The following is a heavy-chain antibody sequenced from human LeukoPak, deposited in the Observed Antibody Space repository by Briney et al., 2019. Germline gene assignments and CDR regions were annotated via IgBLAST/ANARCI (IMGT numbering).Heavy chain of an antibody. Sequence: GGSLRLSCAASGFTFSSYEMNWVRRAPGKGLEWVSYISSSGSTIYYADSVKGRFTISRDNAKNSLYLQMNSLRAEDTAVYYCAREGSRVLAVALDYWGQGTLVTVSS. V-gene: IGHV3-48*03. J-gene: IGHJ4*02. CDR1: GFTFSSYE. CDR2: ISSSGSTI. D-gene: IGHD6-19*01. CDR3: AREGSRVLAVALDY.